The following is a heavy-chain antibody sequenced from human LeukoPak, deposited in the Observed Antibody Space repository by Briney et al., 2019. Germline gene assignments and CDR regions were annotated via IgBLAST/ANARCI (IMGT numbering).Heavy chain of an antibody. CDR2: INPNSGGT. J-gene: IGHJ6*02. CDR1: GYTFTGYY. D-gene: IGHD3-9*01. CDR3: ARGHDILTGYYLDYYGMDV. V-gene: IGHV1-2*02. Sequence: ASVKVSCKASGYTFTGYYMHWVRQAPGQGLEWMGWINPNSGGTNYAQKFQGRVTMTRDTSISTAYMELSRLRSDDTAVYYCARGHDILTGYYLDYYGMDVWGQGTTVTVSS.